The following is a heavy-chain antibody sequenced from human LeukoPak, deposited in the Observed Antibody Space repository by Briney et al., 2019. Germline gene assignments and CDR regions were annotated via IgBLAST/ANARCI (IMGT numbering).Heavy chain of an antibody. Sequence: SETLSLTCTVSGASVSSCYWNWIRQPPGKGLEWIGYIHDSGITNYNPALKSRVTASVDTSKNQFSLRLSSVTAADTAVYYCARAQGGVVRGVMFDSWGQGTLVTVSS. CDR2: IHDSGIT. V-gene: IGHV4-59*02. J-gene: IGHJ4*02. CDR1: GASVSSCY. CDR3: ARAQGGVVRGVMFDS. D-gene: IGHD3-10*01.